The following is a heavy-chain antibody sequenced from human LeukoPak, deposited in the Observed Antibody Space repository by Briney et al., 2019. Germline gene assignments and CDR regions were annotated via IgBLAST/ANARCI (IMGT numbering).Heavy chain of an antibody. CDR2: SSAYNGNT. V-gene: IGHV1-18*01. D-gene: IGHD2-2*01. J-gene: IGHJ6*02. CDR1: GYTFTSYG. CDR3: ARDTHIVVVPAARGDYYYYGMDV. Sequence: ASVKVSCKASGYTFTSYGISWVRQARGQGLEWMGWSSAYNGNTKYAQKLQGRVTMTTDTSTSTAYMELRSLRSDDTAVYYCARDTHIVVVPAARGDYYYYGMDVWGQGTTVTVSS.